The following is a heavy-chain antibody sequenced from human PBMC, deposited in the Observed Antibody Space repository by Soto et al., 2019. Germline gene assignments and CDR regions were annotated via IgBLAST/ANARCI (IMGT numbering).Heavy chain of an antibody. CDR1: GVSITNTNW. V-gene: IGHV4-4*02. CDR3: TRVAQGKCSGSRWYRWFHP. CDR2: VFHSVRT. Sequence: QVQLRESGPGLVKPSGTLSLTCAVSGVSITNTNWCSWVRQPPRKGLECTGEVFHSVRTNYNPSHRSRGTISVDKSKKQFSLNLTSVTAAETGVYYCTRVAQGKCSGSRWYRWFHPWGQGTLVTVSS. D-gene: IGHD2-2*01. J-gene: IGHJ5*02.